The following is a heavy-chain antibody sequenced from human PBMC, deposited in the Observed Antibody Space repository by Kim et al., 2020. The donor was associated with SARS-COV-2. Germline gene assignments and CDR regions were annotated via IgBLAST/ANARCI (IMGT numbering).Heavy chain of an antibody. J-gene: IGHJ4*01. CDR1: GFTFSGYW. CDR3: ARDRNNDRYGDLYVDY. V-gene: IGHV3-7*01. CDR2: IKHDGGEK. D-gene: IGHD4-17*01. Sequence: GGSLRLSCAASGFTFSGYWMSWVRQAPEKGLEGVANIKHDGGEKYYVDSVKGRFTISRDNAKNALYLQMNSLRAEDTAVYYCARDRNNDRYGDLYVDYW.